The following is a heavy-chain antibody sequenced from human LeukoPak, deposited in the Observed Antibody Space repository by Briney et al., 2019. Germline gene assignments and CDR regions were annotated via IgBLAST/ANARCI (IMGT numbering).Heavy chain of an antibody. CDR2: VYYSGSA. J-gene: IGHJ4*02. CDR1: GGSVGSGTYY. CDR3: ARGGQRGTFDY. V-gene: IGHV4-39*07. D-gene: IGHD1-1*01. Sequence: PSETLSLTCTVSGGSVGSGTYYWSWIRQSPGKGLEWIGNVYYSGSAYYNPSLKSRVTISVDTSKNQFSLKLSSVTAADTAVYYCARGGQRGTFDYWGQGTLVTVSS.